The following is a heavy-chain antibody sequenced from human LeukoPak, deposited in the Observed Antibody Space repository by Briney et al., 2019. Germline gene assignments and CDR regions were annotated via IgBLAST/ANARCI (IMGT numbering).Heavy chain of an antibody. D-gene: IGHD6-13*01. CDR1: GATFISYA. CDR2: INPNSGGT. Sequence: ASVKVSCKASGATFISYAMSWVRQAPGQGLEWMGWINPNSGGTNYAQKFQGRVTMTRDTSISTAYMELSRLRSDDTAVYYCARGNLAAAGRYYYYYYMDVWGKGTTVTVSS. V-gene: IGHV1-2*02. CDR3: ARGNLAAAGRYYYYYYMDV. J-gene: IGHJ6*03.